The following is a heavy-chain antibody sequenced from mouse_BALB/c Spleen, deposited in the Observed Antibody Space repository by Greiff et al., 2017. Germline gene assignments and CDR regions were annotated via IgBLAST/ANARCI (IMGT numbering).Heavy chain of an antibody. D-gene: IGHD1-1*02. CDR2: IDPENGNT. Sequence: VQLQQSGAELVRPGALVKLSCKASGFNIKDYYMHWVKQRPEQGLEWIGWIDPENGNTIYDPKFQGKASITADTSSNTAYLQLSSLTSEDTAVYYCARAGGYEAYWGQGTLVTVSA. J-gene: IGHJ3*01. CDR3: ARAGGYEAY. CDR1: GFNIKDYY. V-gene: IGHV14-1*02.